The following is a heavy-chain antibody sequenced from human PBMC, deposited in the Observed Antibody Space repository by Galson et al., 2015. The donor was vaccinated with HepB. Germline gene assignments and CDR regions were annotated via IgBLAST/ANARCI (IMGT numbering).Heavy chain of an antibody. V-gene: IGHV3-23*01. CDR2: ISGSGGST. D-gene: IGHD6-13*01. J-gene: IGHJ6*03. CDR3: AKDPGQQLTGYYYYYMDV. CDR1: GFTFSSYA. Sequence: SLRLSCAASGFTFSSYAMSWVRQAPGKGLEWVSAISGSGGSTYYADSVKGRFTISRDNSKNTLYLRMNSLRAEDTAVYYCAKDPGQQLTGYYYYYMDVWGKGTTVTVSS.